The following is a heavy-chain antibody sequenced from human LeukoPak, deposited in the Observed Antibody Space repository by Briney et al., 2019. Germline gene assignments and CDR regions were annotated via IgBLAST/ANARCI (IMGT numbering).Heavy chain of an antibody. V-gene: IGHV4-59*01. J-gene: IGHJ4*02. CDR1: GGSISSYY. Sequence: SSETLSLTCTVSGGSISSYYWSWIRQPPGKGLEWIGYIYYSGSTNYNPSLKSRVTISVDTSKNQFSLKLSSVTAADTAVYYCARRAGAYSHPYDYWGQGTLVTVSS. CDR2: IYYSGST. D-gene: IGHD4/OR15-4a*01. CDR3: ARRAGAYSHPYDY.